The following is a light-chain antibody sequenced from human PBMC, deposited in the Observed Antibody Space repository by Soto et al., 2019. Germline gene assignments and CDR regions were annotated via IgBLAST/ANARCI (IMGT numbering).Light chain of an antibody. CDR3: LLSSSGARYV. CDR2: DTS. Sequence: QAVVTQEPSLTVSPGGTVTLTCGSSTGAVTSGHYPYWFQQKPGQAPRTLIYDTSNKHSWTPARFSGSLLGGKAALTLLGAQPEDQPDPSRLLSSSGARYVFGTGTKVTV. CDR1: TGAVTSGHY. J-gene: IGLJ1*01. V-gene: IGLV7-46*02.